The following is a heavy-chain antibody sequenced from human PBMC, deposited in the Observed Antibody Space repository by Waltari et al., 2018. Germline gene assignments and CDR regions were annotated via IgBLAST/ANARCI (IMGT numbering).Heavy chain of an antibody. D-gene: IGHD3-16*01. CDR2: VDPEDGET. Sequence: EVQLVQSGAEVKKPGATVKVSCKASGYTFTDYYMHWVQQAPGKGLEWMGRVDPEDGETIDAEKFQSRVTITADTSTDTAYMELSSLRSEDTAVYYWARTLGLADAFDIWGQGTMVTVSS. CDR1: GYTFTDYY. J-gene: IGHJ3*02. V-gene: IGHV1-69-2*01. CDR3: ARTLGLADAFDI.